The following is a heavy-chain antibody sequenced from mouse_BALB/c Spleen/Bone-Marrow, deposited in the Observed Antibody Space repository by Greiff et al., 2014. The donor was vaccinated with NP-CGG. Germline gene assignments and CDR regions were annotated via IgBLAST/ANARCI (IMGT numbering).Heavy chain of an antibody. D-gene: IGHD2-10*01. CDR1: DYTFTNYW. Sequence: VQRVESGAELAKPGAPMKMSCKASDYTFTNYWMHWVKQRPGQGLEWIGYINPSTGYTEYNQKFKDKATLTADKSSSTAYMQLSRLTSEDSAVYYCASYRFAYWGQGTLVTVSA. CDR3: ASYRFAY. J-gene: IGHJ3*01. V-gene: IGHV1-7*01. CDR2: INPSTGYT.